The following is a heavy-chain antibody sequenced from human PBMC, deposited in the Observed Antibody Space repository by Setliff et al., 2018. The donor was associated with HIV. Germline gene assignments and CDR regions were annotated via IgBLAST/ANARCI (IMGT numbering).Heavy chain of an antibody. Sequence: KTSETLSLTCAVSGYSISSGYYWGWIRQPPGKGLEWIGNIYYSGSTYYNPSLKSRVTISLDTSKNQFSLKLSSVTAADTAVYYCARVQRVGSVEGYFDYWGQGTLVTVS. CDR3: ARVQRVGSVEGYFDY. CDR2: IYYSGST. CDR1: GYSISSGYY. J-gene: IGHJ4*02. D-gene: IGHD3-10*01. V-gene: IGHV4-38-2*01.